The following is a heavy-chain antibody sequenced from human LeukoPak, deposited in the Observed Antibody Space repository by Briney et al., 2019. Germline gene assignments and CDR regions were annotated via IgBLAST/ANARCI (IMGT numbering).Heavy chain of an antibody. D-gene: IGHD3-10*01. CDR3: ARLLYYYTYTEEN. V-gene: IGHV4-34*01. J-gene: IGHJ4*02. CDR2: INHSGST. CDR1: GGSFSGYY. Sequence: SETLSLTCAVYGGSFSGYYWSWIRQPPGKGLEWIGEINHSGSTNYNPSLKSRVTISVDTSKNQFSLKLSSVTAADTAVYYCARLLYYYTYTEENWGQGTLVTVSS.